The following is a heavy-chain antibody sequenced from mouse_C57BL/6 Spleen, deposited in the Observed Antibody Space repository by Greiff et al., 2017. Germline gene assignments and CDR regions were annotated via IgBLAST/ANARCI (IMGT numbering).Heavy chain of an antibody. Sequence: QVQLQQPGAELVKPGASVKMSCKASGYTFTSYWITWVKQRPGQGLEWIGDIYPGSGSTNYNEKFKSKATLTVDTSSSTAYMQLSSLTSEDSAVYYCARERGYDRYFDVWGTGTTVTVSS. CDR2: IYPGSGST. D-gene: IGHD2-2*01. CDR1: GYTFTSYW. J-gene: IGHJ1*03. V-gene: IGHV1-55*01. CDR3: ARERGYDRYFDV.